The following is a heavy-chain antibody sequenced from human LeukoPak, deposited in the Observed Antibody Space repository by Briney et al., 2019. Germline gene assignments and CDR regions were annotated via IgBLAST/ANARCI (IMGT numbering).Heavy chain of an antibody. CDR2: INHSGST. CDR1: GGSFSGYY. V-gene: IGHV4-34*01. CDR3: ARAHYYYYYMDV. J-gene: IGHJ6*03. Sequence: SETLSLTCAVYGGSFSGYYWSWIRQPPGKGLEWIGEINHSGSTNYNPFLKSRVTISVDTSKNQFSLKLSSVTAADTAVYYCARAHYYYYYMDVWGKGTTVTVSS.